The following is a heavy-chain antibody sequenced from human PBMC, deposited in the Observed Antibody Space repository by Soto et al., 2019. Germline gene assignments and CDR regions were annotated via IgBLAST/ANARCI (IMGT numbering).Heavy chain of an antibody. J-gene: IGHJ4*02. CDR3: AKDKGVFNWATSYFDY. CDR1: GFTFYNYA. V-gene: IGHV3-30*18. D-gene: IGHD1-1*01. CDR2: TSYDGNNE. Sequence: LRLSCAASGFTFYNYAMNWVRQAPGKGLEWVALTSYDGNNEYYTDSVKGRFTISRDNSKNTLFLQMNSPRPEDTAVYYCAKDKGVFNWATSYFDYWGQGALVTVSS.